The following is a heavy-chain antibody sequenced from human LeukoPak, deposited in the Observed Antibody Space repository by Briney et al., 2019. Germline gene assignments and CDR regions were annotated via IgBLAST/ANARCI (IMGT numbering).Heavy chain of an antibody. Sequence: QSGTSLRLSCEASGFTFSTYWMHWFRQPPGKGLVWVSRIKSDGSTNYPDSVKGRFTISRDNAKNTVSLQMNSLRPEDTGVYYCARAPSEIGGYYPEYFRHWGQGTLVTVSS. CDR3: ARAPSEIGGYYPEYFRH. D-gene: IGHD3-22*01. CDR1: GFTFSTYW. CDR2: IKSDGST. J-gene: IGHJ1*01. V-gene: IGHV3-74*01.